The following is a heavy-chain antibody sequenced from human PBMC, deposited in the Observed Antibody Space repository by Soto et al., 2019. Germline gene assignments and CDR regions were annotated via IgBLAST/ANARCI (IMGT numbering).Heavy chain of an antibody. CDR1: GCTFSSYA. V-gene: IGHV1-69*13. CDR2: IIPIFGTA. Sequence: ASVKVSCKASGCTFSSYAISWVRQAPGQGLEWMGGIIPIFGTANYAQKFQGRVTITADESTSTAYMELSSLRSEDTAVYYCARGHGRGRYFDRVPDAFDIWGQGTMVTVSS. CDR3: ARGHGRGRYFDRVPDAFDI. J-gene: IGHJ3*02. D-gene: IGHD3-9*01.